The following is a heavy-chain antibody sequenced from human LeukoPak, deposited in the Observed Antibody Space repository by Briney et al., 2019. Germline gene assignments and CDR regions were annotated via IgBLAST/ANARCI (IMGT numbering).Heavy chain of an antibody. V-gene: IGHV3-21*01. Sequence: GGSLRLSCAASGFNFSDHYIDWVRQAPGKGLEWVSSISSSSSYIYYADSVKGRFTISRDNAKNSLYLQMNSLRAEDTAVYYCARGLGTMARDYWGQGTLVTVSS. J-gene: IGHJ4*02. D-gene: IGHD4/OR15-4a*01. CDR3: ARGLGTMARDY. CDR1: GFNFSDHY. CDR2: ISSSSSYI.